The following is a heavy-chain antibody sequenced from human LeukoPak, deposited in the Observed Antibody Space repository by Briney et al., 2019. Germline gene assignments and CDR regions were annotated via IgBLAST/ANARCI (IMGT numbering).Heavy chain of an antibody. D-gene: IGHD2-15*01. CDR1: GFTFSTYG. V-gene: IGHV3-64*01. Sequence: PGGSLRLSCAASGFTFSTYGMYWVRQAPGKGLEYVSSISSNGNTYYANSVKGRYTISRDNPKNTLYLQMGSLRDGDLAVYYCARARVAAKSGYMDVWGTGTTVTISS. CDR3: ARARVAAKSGYMDV. J-gene: IGHJ6*03. CDR2: ISSNGNT.